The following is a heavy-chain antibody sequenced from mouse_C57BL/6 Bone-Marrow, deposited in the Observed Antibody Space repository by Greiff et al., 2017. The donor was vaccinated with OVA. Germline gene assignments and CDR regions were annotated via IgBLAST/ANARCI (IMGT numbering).Heavy chain of an antibody. CDR3: ARSLVITTVVEAPPWYFDV. V-gene: IGHV1-39*01. CDR1: GYSFTDYN. D-gene: IGHD1-1*01. Sequence: VQLQQSGPELVKPGASVKISCKASGYSFTDYNMNWVKQSNGKSLEWIGVINPNYGTTSYNQKFKGKATLTVDQSSSTAYMQLNSLTSEDSAVYYCARSLVITTVVEAPPWYFDVWGTGTTVTVSS. J-gene: IGHJ1*03. CDR2: INPNYGTT.